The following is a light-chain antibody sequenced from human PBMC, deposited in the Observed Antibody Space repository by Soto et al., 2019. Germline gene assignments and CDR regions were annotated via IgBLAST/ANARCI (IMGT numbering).Light chain of an antibody. CDR3: QKYDSAPWT. CDR2: AAS. V-gene: IGKV1-27*01. J-gene: IGKJ1*01. Sequence: DIQMTQSPSSMSASVRDRATITCRASQGISNYLAWYQQKPGKVPKLLIYAASTLQSGVPSRFSGSGSGTDFTLTISSLQPEDVATYYCQKYDSAPWTFGQGTKVEIK. CDR1: QGISNY.